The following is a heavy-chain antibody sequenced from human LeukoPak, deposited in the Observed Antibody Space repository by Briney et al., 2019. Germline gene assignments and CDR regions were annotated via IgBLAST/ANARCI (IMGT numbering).Heavy chain of an antibody. CDR1: GGSFSGYY. Sequence: SETLFLTCAVYGGSFSGYYWSWIRQPPGKGLEWIGEINHSGSTNYNPSLKSRVTISVDTSKNQFSLKLSSVTAADTAVYYCARGPPEDIAVVPARPGAFDIWGQGTMVTVSS. CDR3: ARGPPEDIAVVPARPGAFDI. D-gene: IGHD2-2*01. CDR2: INHSGST. J-gene: IGHJ3*02. V-gene: IGHV4-34*01.